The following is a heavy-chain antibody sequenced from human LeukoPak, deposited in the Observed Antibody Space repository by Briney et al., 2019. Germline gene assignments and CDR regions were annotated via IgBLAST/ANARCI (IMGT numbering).Heavy chain of an antibody. J-gene: IGHJ4*02. CDR3: ARAICDSSGYCVWPPDY. CDR2: FDPEDGET. CDR1: GYTLTELS. D-gene: IGHD3-22*01. V-gene: IGHV1-24*01. Sequence: ASVKVSCKVSGYTLTELSMHWVRQAPGKGLEWMGGFDPEDGETIYAQKFQGRVTMTRNTSISTAYMELSSLRSEDTAVYYCARAICDSSGYCVWPPDYWGQGTLVTVSS.